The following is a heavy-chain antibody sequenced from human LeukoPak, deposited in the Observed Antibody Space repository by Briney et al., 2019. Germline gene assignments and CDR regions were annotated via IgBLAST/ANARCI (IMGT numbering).Heavy chain of an antibody. V-gene: IGHV2-5*01. CDR3: AHRLLNWHDSSPSFDY. CDR1: GFSLSTSGVG. D-gene: IGHD1-1*01. Sequence: GSGPTLVNPTQTLTLTCTFSGFSLSTSGVGVGWIRQPPGKALEWLALIYWNDDKRYSPSLKSRLTITKDTSKNQVVLTMTNMDPVDTATYYCAHRLLNWHDSSPSFDYWGQGTLVTVSS. J-gene: IGHJ4*02. CDR2: IYWNDDK.